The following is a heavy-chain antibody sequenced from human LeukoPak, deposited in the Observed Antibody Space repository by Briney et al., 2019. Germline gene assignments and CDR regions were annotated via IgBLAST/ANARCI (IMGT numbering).Heavy chain of an antibody. J-gene: IGHJ4*02. CDR1: GFTFSSYA. D-gene: IGHD3-10*01. CDR3: ATIGSGSIGGY. CDR2: ISGSGGST. V-gene: IGHV3-23*01. Sequence: GGSLRLSCAASGFTFSSYAMSWVRQAPGKGLAWVSAISGSGGSTYYADSVKGRFTISRDNSKNTLYLQMNSLRAEDTAVYYCATIGSGSIGGYWGQGTLVTVSS.